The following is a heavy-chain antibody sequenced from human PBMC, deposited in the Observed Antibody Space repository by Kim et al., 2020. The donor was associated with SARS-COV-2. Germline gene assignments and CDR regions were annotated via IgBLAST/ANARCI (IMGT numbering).Heavy chain of an antibody. V-gene: IGHV3-23*01. CDR1: GFTFSSYA. Sequence: GGSLRLSCAASGFTFSSYAMSWVRQAPGKGLEWVSAISGSGGSTYYADSVKGRFTISRDNTKNTLYLQMNSLRAEDTAVYYCANAHPPSGSSSDYWGQGTLVTVSP. CDR3: ANAHPPSGSSSDY. CDR2: ISGSGGST. J-gene: IGHJ4*02. D-gene: IGHD1-26*01.